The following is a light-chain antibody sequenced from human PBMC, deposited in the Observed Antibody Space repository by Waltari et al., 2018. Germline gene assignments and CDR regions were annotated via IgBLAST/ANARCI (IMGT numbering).Light chain of an antibody. Sequence: DIQMTQSPSTLSASVGDRVTITGRASQSISTLLAWYQQKPGKAPKLLIYKASSLESGVPATFSGSGSGTEFTLTISSLQPDDFATNYCQRYNTYPLTFGGGTKVEIK. CDR1: QSISTL. CDR3: QRYNTYPLT. CDR2: KAS. V-gene: IGKV1-5*03. J-gene: IGKJ4*01.